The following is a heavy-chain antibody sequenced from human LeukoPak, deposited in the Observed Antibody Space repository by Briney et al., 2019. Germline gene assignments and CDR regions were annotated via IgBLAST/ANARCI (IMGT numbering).Heavy chain of an antibody. V-gene: IGHV1-46*01. CDR3: ASPGYDSSGFNY. CDR2: INPSGGNT. D-gene: IGHD3-22*01. J-gene: IGHJ4*02. CDR1: GYTFTSYY. Sequence: GASVTVSCTASGYTFTSYYMHWVRQAPGQGLEWMGIINPSGGNTSYAQKFQGRVTMTRDTSTSTAYMELSSLRSEDTAVYYCASPGYDSSGFNYWGQGTLVTVSS.